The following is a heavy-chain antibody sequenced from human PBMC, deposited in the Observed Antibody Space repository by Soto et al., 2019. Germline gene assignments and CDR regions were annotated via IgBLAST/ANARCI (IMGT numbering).Heavy chain of an antibody. CDR2: IYSVGST. V-gene: IGHV3-53*01. CDR1: WVPARNNY. CDR3: ARDRVESGYPEYFQF. Sequence: GGAPGLSRATPWVPARNNYNSLGRQGPGKGLEWVSVIYSVGSTYYADSVKGRFTISRDNSKNTLYLQMNSLRAEDTAVYYCARDRVESGYPEYFQFWGQGTLVTVSS. D-gene: IGHD3-22*01. J-gene: IGHJ1*01.